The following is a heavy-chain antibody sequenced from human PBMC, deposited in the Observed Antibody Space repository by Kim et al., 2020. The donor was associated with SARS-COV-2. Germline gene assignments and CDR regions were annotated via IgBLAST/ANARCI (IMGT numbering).Heavy chain of an antibody. D-gene: IGHD6-19*01. V-gene: IGHV3-23*01. CDR3: AKKADSSGWYGAFDY. Sequence: GGSLRLSCGASGFTFSSYAMSWVRQAPGKGLEWVSGVSASGGSYADSVKGRFTISRDNSKNTLYLQMNSLRAEDTAVYYCAKKADSSGWYGAFDYWGQGTLVTVSS. J-gene: IGHJ4*02. CDR2: VSASGGS. CDR1: GFTFSSYA.